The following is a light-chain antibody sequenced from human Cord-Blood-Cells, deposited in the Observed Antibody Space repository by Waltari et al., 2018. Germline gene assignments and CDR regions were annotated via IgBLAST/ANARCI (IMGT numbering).Light chain of an antibody. V-gene: IGLV2-14*03. J-gene: IGLJ3*02. CDR1: SRDVGGYNY. Sequence: QSALTQPASVSGSPGQSITIYCTGTSRDVGGYNYVSWYQQHPVQDPTLMIYDVSNRPAGVSNRFSGSKSGNTASLTISGLQAEDEADYYCSSYTSSSTWVFGGGTKLTVL. CDR2: DVS. CDR3: SSYTSSSTWV.